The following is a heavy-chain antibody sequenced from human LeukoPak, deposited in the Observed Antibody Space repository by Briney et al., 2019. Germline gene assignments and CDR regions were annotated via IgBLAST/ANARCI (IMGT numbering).Heavy chain of an antibody. CDR2: INHSGST. J-gene: IGHJ5*02. Sequence: PSETLSLTCAVYGGSFSGYYWSWIRRPPGKGLEWIGEINHSGSTNYNPSLKSRVTISVDTSKNQFSLKLSSVTAADTAVYYCARGIGIAAGGRGDWFDPWGQGTLVTVSS. CDR3: ARGIGIAAGGRGDWFDP. D-gene: IGHD6-13*01. CDR1: GGSFSGYY. V-gene: IGHV4-34*01.